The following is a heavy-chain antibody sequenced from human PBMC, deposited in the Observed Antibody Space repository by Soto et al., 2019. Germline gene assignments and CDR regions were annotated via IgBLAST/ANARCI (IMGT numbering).Heavy chain of an antibody. CDR3: ATTPGIYSYYGLDV. D-gene: IGHD1-1*01. V-gene: IGHV3-23*01. CDR1: GFTFSSYA. J-gene: IGHJ6*02. CDR2: ISGSVGST. Sequence: EVQLLESGGGLVQPGGSLRLSCAASGFTFSSYAMSWVRQAPGKGLEWVSAISGSVGSTYYADSVKGRFTISRDNSKNTRSLQMNSRRAEDPAVYYCATTPGIYSYYGLDVWAQGTTVTVSS.